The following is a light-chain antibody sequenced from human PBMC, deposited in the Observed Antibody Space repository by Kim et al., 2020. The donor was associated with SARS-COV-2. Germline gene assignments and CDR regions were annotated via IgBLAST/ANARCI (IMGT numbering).Light chain of an antibody. Sequence: SPGERATLFCRASQSVSSGYLAWYQQKPGQAPRLLIYGASSRATGIPDRFSGSGSGTDFTLTISRLEPEDFAVYYCQQYGSSPYTFGQGTKLEI. CDR1: QSVSSGY. J-gene: IGKJ2*01. V-gene: IGKV3-20*01. CDR3: QQYGSSPYT. CDR2: GAS.